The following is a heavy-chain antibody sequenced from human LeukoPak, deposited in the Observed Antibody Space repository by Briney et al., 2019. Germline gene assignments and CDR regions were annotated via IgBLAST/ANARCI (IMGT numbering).Heavy chain of an antibody. Sequence: SETLSLTCTVSGGSISSYYWSWIRQPAGKGLEWIGRIYTSGSTNYNPSLKSRVTMSVDTSKNQFSLKLSSVTAADTAVYYCARERYSGYDYYYYYMDVWGKGTTVTISS. CDR3: ARERYSGYDYYYYYMDV. CDR2: IYTSGST. CDR1: GGSISSYY. D-gene: IGHD5-12*01. J-gene: IGHJ6*03. V-gene: IGHV4-4*07.